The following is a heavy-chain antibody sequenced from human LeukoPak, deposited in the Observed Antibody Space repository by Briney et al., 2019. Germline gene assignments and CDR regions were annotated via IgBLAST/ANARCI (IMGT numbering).Heavy chain of an antibody. CDR3: AKGRGSGYAGLYYFDY. J-gene: IGHJ4*02. CDR2: ISGSGGST. CDR1: GFTFSSYA. D-gene: IGHD5-12*01. Sequence: GGSLRLSCAASGFTFSSYAMGWVRQAPGKGLEWVSAISGSGGSTYYADSVKGRFTISRDNSKNTLYLQMNSLRAEDTAVYYCAKGRGSGYAGLYYFDYWGQGTLVTVSS. V-gene: IGHV3-23*01.